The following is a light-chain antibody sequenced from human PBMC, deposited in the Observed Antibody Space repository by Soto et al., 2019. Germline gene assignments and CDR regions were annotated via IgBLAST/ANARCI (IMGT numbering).Light chain of an antibody. CDR1: QGVASN. CDR2: DTS. CDR3: QPYNNWPLT. Sequence: ETVLTQSPGTLSLSPGEIATLSFRASQGVASNYLAWYQQKPGQTPRLLIYDTSTRATGVPTRFSGSRSGAEFTLTINSLQSEDFAVYYCQPYNNWPLTFGGGTKVDIK. J-gene: IGKJ4*01. V-gene: IGKV3-15*01.